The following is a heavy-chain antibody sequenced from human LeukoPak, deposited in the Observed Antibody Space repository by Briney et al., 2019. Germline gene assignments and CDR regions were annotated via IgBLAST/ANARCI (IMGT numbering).Heavy chain of an antibody. D-gene: IGHD2-15*01. CDR3: ARDRSVVAARKGYYYYGMDV. Sequence: GGPLRLSCAASGFTFSSYWMSWVRQAPGKGLEWVANIKQDGSEKYYVDSVKGRFTISRDNAKNSLYLQMNSLRAEDTAVYYCARDRSVVAARKGYYYYGMDVWGQGTTVTVSS. J-gene: IGHJ6*02. CDR2: IKQDGSEK. CDR1: GFTFSSYW. V-gene: IGHV3-7*01.